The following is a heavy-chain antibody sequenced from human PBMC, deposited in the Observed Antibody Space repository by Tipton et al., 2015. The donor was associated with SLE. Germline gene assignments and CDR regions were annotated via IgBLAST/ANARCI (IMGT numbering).Heavy chain of an antibody. D-gene: IGHD1-1*01. J-gene: IGHJ6*02. V-gene: IGHV4-39*07. Sequence: TLSLTCAVYGGSFSSYYWGWIRQPPGKGLEWIGSIYYSGSTYYNPSLKSRVTISVDTSKNQFSLKLSSVTAADTAVYYCARGTGPLSGMDVWGQGTTVTVSS. CDR3: ARGTGPLSGMDV. CDR2: IYYSGST. CDR1: GGSFSSYY.